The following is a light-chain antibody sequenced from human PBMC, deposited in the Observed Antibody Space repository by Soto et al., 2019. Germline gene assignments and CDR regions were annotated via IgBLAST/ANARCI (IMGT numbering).Light chain of an antibody. J-gene: IGKJ2*01. CDR2: GAS. V-gene: IGKV1-33*01. Sequence: DIQMTQSPSSLSASVGDRVTITCQASQDITTYLNWFQQKPGKAPKLLIYGASNLETGVPSRFSVRGSGTDFTFAISSLQPEDIATYYCQQYDTIQYTFSQGTKLEIK. CDR3: QQYDTIQYT. CDR1: QDITTY.